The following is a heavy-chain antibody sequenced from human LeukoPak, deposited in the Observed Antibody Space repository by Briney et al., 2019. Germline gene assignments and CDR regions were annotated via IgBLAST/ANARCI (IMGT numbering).Heavy chain of an antibody. CDR1: GYTFTGYY. D-gene: IGHD3-10*01. Sequence: GASVKVSCKASGYTFTGYYMHWVRQAPGQGLEWMGWINPNSGGTNYAQKFQGRVTMTRDTSISTAYMELSRLRSDDTAVYYCARAGVRGVIFPFPSHDAFDIWGQGTMVTVSS. CDR3: ARAGVRGVIFPFPSHDAFDI. J-gene: IGHJ3*02. V-gene: IGHV1-2*02. CDR2: INPNSGGT.